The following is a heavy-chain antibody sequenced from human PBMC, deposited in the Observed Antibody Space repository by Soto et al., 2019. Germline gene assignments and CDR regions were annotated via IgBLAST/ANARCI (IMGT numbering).Heavy chain of an antibody. J-gene: IGHJ5*02. D-gene: IGHD3-3*01. V-gene: IGHV3-48*01. CDR1: GFTFSSYS. CDR2: ISSSSSTI. CDR3: ARVVTDYDFWSGYFSRFSYNWFDP. Sequence: GGSLRLSCAASGFTFSSYSMNWVRQAPGKGLEWVSYISSSSSTIYYADSVKGRFTISRDNAKNSLYLQMNSLRAEDTAVYYCARVVTDYDFWSGYFSRFSYNWFDPWGQGTLVTVSS.